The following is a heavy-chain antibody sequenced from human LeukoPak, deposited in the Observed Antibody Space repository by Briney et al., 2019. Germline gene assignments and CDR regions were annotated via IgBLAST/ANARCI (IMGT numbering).Heavy chain of an antibody. CDR2: ISYDGSNK. V-gene: IGHV3-30*03. D-gene: IGHD3-16*01. J-gene: IGHJ4*02. Sequence: PGGSLRLSCAASGFTFSSYGMHWVRQAPGKGLEWVAVISYDGSNKYYADSVKGRFTISRDNAKNSLYLQMNSLRAEDTAVYYCARDQGGVGFWGQGTLVTVSS. CDR1: GFTFSSYG. CDR3: ARDQGGVGF.